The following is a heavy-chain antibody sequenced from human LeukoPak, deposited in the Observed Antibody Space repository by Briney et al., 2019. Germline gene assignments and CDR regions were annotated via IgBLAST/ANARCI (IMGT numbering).Heavy chain of an antibody. CDR3: ARWMDYDSSGYYWVDAFDI. Sequence: PSETLSLTCTVSGGSISSYYWSWIRQPAGKGLEWIGRIYTSGSTNYNPSLKSRVTMSVDTSKNQFSLKLSSVTAADTAVYYCARWMDYDSSGYYWVDAFDIWGQGTMVTVSS. CDR2: IYTSGST. D-gene: IGHD3-22*01. CDR1: GGSISSYY. V-gene: IGHV4-4*07. J-gene: IGHJ3*02.